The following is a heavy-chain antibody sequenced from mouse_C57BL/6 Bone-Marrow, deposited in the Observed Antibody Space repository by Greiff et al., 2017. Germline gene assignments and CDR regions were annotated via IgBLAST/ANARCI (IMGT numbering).Heavy chain of an antibody. CDR3: ARVSLSPFAY. Sequence: ESGPGMVKPSQSLSLTCTVTGYSITSGYDWHWIRHFPGNKLEWMGYISYSGSTNYNPSLKSRISITHDTSKNHFFLKLNSVTTEDTATYYCARVSLSPFAYWGQGTLVTVSA. V-gene: IGHV3-1*01. J-gene: IGHJ3*01. CDR1: GYSITSGYD. CDR2: ISYSGST. D-gene: IGHD6-2*01.